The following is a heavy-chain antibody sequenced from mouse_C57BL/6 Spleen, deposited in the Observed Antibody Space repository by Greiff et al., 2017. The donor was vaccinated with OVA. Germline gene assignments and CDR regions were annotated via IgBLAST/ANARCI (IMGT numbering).Heavy chain of an antibody. D-gene: IGHD2-4*01. V-gene: IGHV1-50*01. Sequence: QVQLKQPGAELVKPGASVKLSCKASGYTFTSYWMQWVKQRPGQGLEWIGEIDPSDSYTNYNQKFKGKATLTVDTSSSTAYMQLSSLTSEDSAVYYCARYYDYDGYFDVWGTGTTVTVSS. J-gene: IGHJ1*03. CDR1: GYTFTSYW. CDR3: ARYYDYDGYFDV. CDR2: IDPSDSYT.